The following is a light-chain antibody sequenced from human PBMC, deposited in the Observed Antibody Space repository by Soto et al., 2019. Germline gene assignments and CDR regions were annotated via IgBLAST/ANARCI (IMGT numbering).Light chain of an antibody. Sequence: EIVLTQSPATLSLSPGERATLSCRASPSVSSYLAWYQQKPVQAPMLLIYAASIRATGIPGRFRGGGSETDFTLAITSLAPEAFAVYYCQQRSNWPWTFGQGTQVEIK. V-gene: IGKV3-11*01. CDR2: AAS. CDR1: PSVSSY. CDR3: QQRSNWPWT. J-gene: IGKJ1*01.